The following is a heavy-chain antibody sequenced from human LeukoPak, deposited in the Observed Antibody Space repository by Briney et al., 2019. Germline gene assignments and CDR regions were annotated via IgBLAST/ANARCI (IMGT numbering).Heavy chain of an antibody. V-gene: IGHV3-15*01. CDR3: TTVDITMIVY. Sequence: GGSLRLSCAASGFTFSNAWMSWVRQAPGKGLEWVGRIKRKTDAGTTDYAAPVKGRFTIPRDDSKNTLYLQMNSLKTEDTAVYYCTTVDITMIVYWGQGTLVTVSS. CDR2: IKRKTDAGTT. J-gene: IGHJ4*02. CDR1: GFTFSNAW. D-gene: IGHD3-22*01.